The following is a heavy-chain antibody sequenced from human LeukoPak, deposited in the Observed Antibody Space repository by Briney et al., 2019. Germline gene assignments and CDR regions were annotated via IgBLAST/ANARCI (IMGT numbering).Heavy chain of an antibody. CDR2: ISGSGGST. Sequence: RSGGSLRLXCAASGFTFSSYAMSWVRQAPGKELEWVSAISGSGGSTYYADSVKGRFTISRDNSKNTLYLQMNSLRAEDTAVYYCATPGPEYCTNGVCTFDYWGQGTLVTVSS. J-gene: IGHJ4*02. CDR1: GFTFSSYA. CDR3: ATPGPEYCTNGVCTFDY. D-gene: IGHD2-8*01. V-gene: IGHV3-23*01.